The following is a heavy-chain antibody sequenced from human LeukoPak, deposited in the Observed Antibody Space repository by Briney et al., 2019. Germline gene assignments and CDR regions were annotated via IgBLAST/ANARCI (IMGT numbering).Heavy chain of an antibody. Sequence: SETLSLTCTVSGDSITSAYWSWIRQPPGKTLECLGYIYHTGDKMYNPSLRGRLTMSFDTSKNQVSLRLTSVTAADTAVYFCAKKARVPFHCGQGSLVVVSS. CDR3: AKKARVPFH. D-gene: IGHD6-6*01. CDR2: IYHTGDK. CDR1: GDSITSAY. V-gene: IGHV4-59*08. J-gene: IGHJ4*02.